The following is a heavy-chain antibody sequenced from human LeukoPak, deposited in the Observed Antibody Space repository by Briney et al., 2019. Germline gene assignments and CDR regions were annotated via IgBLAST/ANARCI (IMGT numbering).Heavy chain of an antibody. D-gene: IGHD3-10*01. CDR2: LYPSVGT. Sequence: PSETLSLTCTVSSGPIYSYYWSWIRQPAGKGLEWIGRLYPSVGTNYNPSLKSRVTISVDTSKNQFSLTLNSVTAADTAVYYCATLLSAPRDYWGQGILVTVSS. V-gene: IGHV4-4*07. CDR1: SGPIYSYY. J-gene: IGHJ4*02. CDR3: ATLLSAPRDY.